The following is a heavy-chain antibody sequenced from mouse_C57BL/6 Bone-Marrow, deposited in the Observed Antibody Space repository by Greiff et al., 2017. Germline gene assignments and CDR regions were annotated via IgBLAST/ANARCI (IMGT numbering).Heavy chain of an antibody. Sequence: QVQLQQPGAELVKPGASVKLSCKASGYTFTSYWMQWVKQRPGQGLEWIGMIHPNSGSTNYNEKFKSKATLTVDKSSSTAYMQLSSLTSEDSAVYYCARSGSSWFAYWGQGTLVTVSA. CDR2: IHPNSGST. J-gene: IGHJ3*01. CDR3: ARSGSSWFAY. D-gene: IGHD1-3*01. V-gene: IGHV1-64*01. CDR1: GYTFTSYW.